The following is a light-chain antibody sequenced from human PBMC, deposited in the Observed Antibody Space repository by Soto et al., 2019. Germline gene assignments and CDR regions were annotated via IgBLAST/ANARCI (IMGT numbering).Light chain of an antibody. Sequence: DVVMTQSPLSLPVTLGQPASISCRSNQSLLHSDGIAYFSWFQQRPGRSPRRXIYKVSNRASGVPARFSGSGSGTDFALKISRVEAEDVGVDYCMQGTHWPITFGQGTRLEIK. J-gene: IGKJ5*01. V-gene: IGKV2-30*02. CDR2: KVS. CDR3: MQGTHWPIT. CDR1: QSLLHSDGIAY.